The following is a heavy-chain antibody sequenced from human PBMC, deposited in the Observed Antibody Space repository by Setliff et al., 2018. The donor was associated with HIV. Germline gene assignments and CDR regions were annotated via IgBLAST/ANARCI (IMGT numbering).Heavy chain of an antibody. CDR3: ARDRPRGGGSLDAFDI. Sequence: GGSLRLSCAASGFIFSNYWMHWVRQAPGKGLVWVSRINSDGSSISYADSVKGRFTISRDNAKDTLYLQMNSLRPEDTAVYYCARDRPRGGGSLDAFDIWGQGTMVTVSS. CDR1: GFIFSNYW. V-gene: IGHV3-74*01. CDR2: INSDGSSI. J-gene: IGHJ3*02. D-gene: IGHD1-26*01.